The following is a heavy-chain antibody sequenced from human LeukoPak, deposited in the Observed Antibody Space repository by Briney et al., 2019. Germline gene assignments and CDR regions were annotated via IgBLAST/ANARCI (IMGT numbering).Heavy chain of an antibody. V-gene: IGHV1-18*01. CDR1: GYTFTSYG. D-gene: IGHD3-22*01. Sequence: ASVKVSCKASGYTFTSYGISWVRQAPGQGLEWMGWISAYNGNTNYAQKLQGRATMTTDTSTSTAYMELRSLRSDDTAVYYCARGRTRTYYYDSSGYNYWGQGTLVTVSS. CDR3: ARGRTRTYYYDSSGYNY. CDR2: ISAYNGNT. J-gene: IGHJ4*02.